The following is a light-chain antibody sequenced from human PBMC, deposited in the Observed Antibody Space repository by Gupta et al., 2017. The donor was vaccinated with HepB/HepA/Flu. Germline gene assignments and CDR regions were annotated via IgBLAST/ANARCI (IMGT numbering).Light chain of an antibody. J-gene: IGLJ2*01. CDR2: NDS. CDR3: QSADSSGEWVV. V-gene: IGLV3-25*03. Sequence: SSELPLPPAVAVPPVPTPRITCSGDVLTSRYAYWYQQKSGQAPVLLMSNDSERPSGIPERFSGSNAGTTVTLTISGAQAGDEADYYWQSADSSGEWVVFGGGTRVNVL. CDR1: VLTSRY.